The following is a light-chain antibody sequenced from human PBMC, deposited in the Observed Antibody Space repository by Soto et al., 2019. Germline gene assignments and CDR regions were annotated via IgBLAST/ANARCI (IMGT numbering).Light chain of an antibody. CDR2: GAA. CDR3: QQYNTWPSAWT. V-gene: IGKV3-15*01. J-gene: IGKJ1*01. Sequence: EIVMTQSPATLSVSPGERATLSCRASQSVSSNLAWYQQKPGQAPRLLIYGAATRATGIPARFSGSGSGTEFTLTISSLQSEDFAVYYCQQYNTWPSAWTFGQGTKVEIK. CDR1: QSVSSN.